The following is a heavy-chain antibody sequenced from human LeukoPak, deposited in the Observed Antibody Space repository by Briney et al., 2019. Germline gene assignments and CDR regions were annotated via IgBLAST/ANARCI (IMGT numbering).Heavy chain of an antibody. D-gene: IGHD6-13*01. CDR1: GGSISSYY. J-gene: IGHJ4*02. CDR2: IYYSGST. CDR3: ARGLMMAVAGRGEFHY. Sequence: PSETLSLTCTVSGGSISSYYWSWIRQPPGKGLEWIVYIYYSGSTNYNPSLKSRVTISVDTSKNQFSLKLSSVTAADTAVYYCARGLMMAVAGRGEFHYWGQGTLVTVSS. V-gene: IGHV4-59*01.